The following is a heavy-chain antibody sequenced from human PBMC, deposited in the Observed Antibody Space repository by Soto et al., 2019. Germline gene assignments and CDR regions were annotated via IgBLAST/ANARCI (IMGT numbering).Heavy chain of an antibody. Sequence: QMQLVQSGPEVKKPGTSVKVSCKASGFTFTSSAVQWVRQARGQRLEWIGWIVVGSGNTNYAQKVQERVTITRDMSTSTAYMELSSLRSEDTAVYYCAEDWGQSRAPFDYWGQGTLVTVSS. J-gene: IGHJ4*02. D-gene: IGHD3-16*01. CDR2: IVVGSGNT. V-gene: IGHV1-58*01. CDR3: AEDWGQSRAPFDY. CDR1: GFTFTSSA.